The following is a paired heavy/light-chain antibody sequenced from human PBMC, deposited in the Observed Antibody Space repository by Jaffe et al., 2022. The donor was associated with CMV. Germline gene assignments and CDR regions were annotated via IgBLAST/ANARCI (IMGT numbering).Light chain of an antibody. CDR2: DVT. CDR3: SSYTPSTNLWL. V-gene: IGLV2-14*03. CDR1: SSDISASKY. J-gene: IGLJ3*02. Sequence: QSALTQPASVSGSPGQSITISCTGNSSDISASKYVSWYQHHPNEAPKLIIYDVTTRPSGVSDRFSGSKSDNTASLTISGLQAEDEATYFCSSYTPSTNLWLFGGGTRLTVL.
Heavy chain of an antibody. CDR1: GFTFGTYT. D-gene: IGHD6-13*01. J-gene: IGHJ4*02. Sequence: EVQLVESGGGLVRPGGSLRLSCAASGFTFGTYTMNWLRQAPGKGLEWVSSITSSGTYIYYADSVKGRFTISRDNAKNLLSLQMNSLRAEDTAVYYCAKYPSAYSNSWYYFDYWGQGTLVSVSS. V-gene: IGHV3-21*01. CDR3: AKYPSAYSNSWYYFDY. CDR2: ITSSGTYI.